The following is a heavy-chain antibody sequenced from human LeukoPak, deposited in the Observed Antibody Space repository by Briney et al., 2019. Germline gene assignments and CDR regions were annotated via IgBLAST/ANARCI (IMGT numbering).Heavy chain of an antibody. CDR2: ISRDSDIR. J-gene: IGHJ1*01. Sequence: GGSLRLSCAASGFIFGRDSMNWVRQAPGRGLEWISYISRDSDIRYYADSVRGRFHISRDNARNSLYLQMNSLRADDTAMYYCVRDKAVTTEVTQYFQHWGQGTLVTVSS. CDR3: VRDKAVTTEVTQYFQH. CDR1: GFIFGRDS. D-gene: IGHD4-11*01. V-gene: IGHV3-48*01.